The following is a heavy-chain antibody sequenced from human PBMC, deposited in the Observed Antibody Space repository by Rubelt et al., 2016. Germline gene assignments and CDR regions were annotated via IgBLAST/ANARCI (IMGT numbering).Heavy chain of an antibody. V-gene: IGHV4-4*02. CDR2: ISHSGST. D-gene: IGHD6-19*01. CDR1: GGSINDNNW. CDR3: AGSYSSGWSGY. J-gene: IGHJ4*02. Sequence: SLTCAVSGGSINDNNWWSWVRQPPGKGLEWIGEISHSGSTSYNPSLQSRVTISMDKSMHHFSLRLSSVTAADTAVYYCAGSYSSGWSGYWGQGTLVTVSS.